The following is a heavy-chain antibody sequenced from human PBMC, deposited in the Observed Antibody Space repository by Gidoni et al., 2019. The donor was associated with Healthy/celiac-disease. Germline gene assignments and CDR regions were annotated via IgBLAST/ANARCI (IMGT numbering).Heavy chain of an antibody. CDR3: ARRHYDCWSGHDAFDI. V-gene: IGHV5-51*03. CDR1: GYSFTRYW. CDR2: IYPGDSDT. J-gene: IGHJ3*02. D-gene: IGHD3-3*01. Sequence: EVQLVQSGAEVKQPGESLKISCTGSGYSFTRYWIGWVRQMPGKGLEWMGIIYPGDSDTRYSPSFQGQVTISADKSISTAYLQWSSLKASDTAMYYCARRHYDCWSGHDAFDIWGQGTMVTVSS.